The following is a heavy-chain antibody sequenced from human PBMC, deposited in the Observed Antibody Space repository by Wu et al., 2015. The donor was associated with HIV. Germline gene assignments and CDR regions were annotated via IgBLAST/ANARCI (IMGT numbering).Heavy chain of an antibody. J-gene: IGHJ4*02. CDR3: ARDARGNSGWYVV. V-gene: IGHV1-24*01. D-gene: IGHD6-19*01. Sequence: QVHLIQSGTEVKKPGASVKVSCKVSGYTLTELSMHWVRQAPGKGLEWMGGFDPEDGETIYAQKFQGRVTITEDTSTDTAYMELSSLRSEDTAVYYCARDARGNSGWYVVWGQGTLVTVSS. CDR1: GYTLTELS. CDR2: FDPEDGET.